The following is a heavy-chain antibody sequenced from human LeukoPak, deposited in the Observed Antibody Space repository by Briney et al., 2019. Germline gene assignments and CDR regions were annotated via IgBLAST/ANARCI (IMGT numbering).Heavy chain of an antibody. CDR2: ISAYNGNT. CDR3: ARDQSLVAYSSTWFDY. V-gene: IGHV1-18*01. CDR1: GYTFTNYG. Sequence: AASVKVSCKASGYTFTNYGISWVRQAPGQGLEWMGWISAYNGNTDHAQNLQGRVTMTTDTLTSTAYMELRSLRSDDTDVYYCARDQSLVAYSSTWFDYWGQGTPVTVSS. J-gene: IGHJ4*02. D-gene: IGHD6-13*01.